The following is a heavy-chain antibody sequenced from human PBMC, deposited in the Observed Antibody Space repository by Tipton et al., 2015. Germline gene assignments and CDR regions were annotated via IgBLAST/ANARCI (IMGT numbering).Heavy chain of an antibody. V-gene: IGHV5-51*01. D-gene: IGHD5-12*01. Sequence: QLVQSGPEVKKPGESLKISCKGSGYTFGTYWIAWVRQMPGKGLEWMGIIYPGDSNARYSPSFQGHVTISADKSTNTAYVHWSSLKASDTAVYYCARREGGYSGLDFDHWGQGTQVTVSS. CDR1: GYTFGTYW. CDR3: ARREGGYSGLDFDH. J-gene: IGHJ4*02. CDR2: IYPGDSNA.